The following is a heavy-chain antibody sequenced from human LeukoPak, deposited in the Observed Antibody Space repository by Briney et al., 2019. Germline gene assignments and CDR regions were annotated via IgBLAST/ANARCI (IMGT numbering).Heavy chain of an antibody. CDR3: ARDVRCSSTSCYRLHYYGMDV. V-gene: IGHV3-7*01. CDR1: GFTFNNYW. CDR2: VKQDGSEK. J-gene: IGHJ6*02. Sequence: GGSLRLSCAASGFTFNNYWMNWVRQAPGKGLEWVANVKQDGSEKYYLDSVKGRFTISRDNAKNSLYLQLNSLRAEDTAVYYCARDVRCSSTSCYRLHYYGMDVWGQGTTVTVSS. D-gene: IGHD2-2*01.